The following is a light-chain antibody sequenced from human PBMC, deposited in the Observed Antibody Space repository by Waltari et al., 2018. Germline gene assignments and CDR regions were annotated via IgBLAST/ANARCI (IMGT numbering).Light chain of an antibody. Sequence: SYVLTQPPAVSVAPGQTARISCGGSNIGRKSVHWYQQRPGQSPVLVIQYDSGRPSGIPERLSGSNSGNTATLTISRVKAGDEADYYCQVWDSSSWVFGGGTKLTVL. CDR1: NIGRKS. CDR2: YDS. CDR3: QVWDSSSWV. V-gene: IGLV3-21*01. J-gene: IGLJ3*02.